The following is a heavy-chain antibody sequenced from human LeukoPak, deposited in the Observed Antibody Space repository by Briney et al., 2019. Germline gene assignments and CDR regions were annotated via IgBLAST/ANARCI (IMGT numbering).Heavy chain of an antibody. CDR2: INHSGST. J-gene: IGHJ4*02. D-gene: IGHD5-24*01. V-gene: IGHV4-34*01. CDR1: GGSFSGYY. Sequence: SETLSLTCAVYGGSFSGYYWSWIRQPPGKGLEWIGEINHSGSTNYNPSLESRVTISLDTSKNQFSLRLSSVTATDTAVYYCARVDMAAITVDYWGQGTLVTVSS. CDR3: ARVDMAAITVDY.